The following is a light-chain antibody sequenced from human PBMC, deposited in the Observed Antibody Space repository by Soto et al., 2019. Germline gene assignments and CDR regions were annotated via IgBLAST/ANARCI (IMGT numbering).Light chain of an antibody. CDR2: DTS. CDR1: QSVTCNY. J-gene: IGKJ1*01. Sequence: ETVLPQSPGTLSLSPGERATLSCRASQSVTCNYLAWYQQKPGQAPGLLIYDTSTRASGVPDRFSGSGSGTEFTLTIIRLEPEDFAVYYCQHYGTSPQTFGHGTKVDIK. V-gene: IGKV3-20*01. CDR3: QHYGTSPQT.